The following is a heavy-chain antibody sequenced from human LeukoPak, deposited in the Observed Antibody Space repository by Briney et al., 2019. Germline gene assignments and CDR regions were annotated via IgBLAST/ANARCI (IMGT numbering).Heavy chain of an antibody. Sequence: GSLRLSCAASGFTFRNYWMSWVRQAPGKGLEWVANINPDGSEKYSVDSVKGRFTISRDNAKNSLFLQMNSLRAEDTAVYYCVRDWAYEPDYWGQGTLVTVSS. J-gene: IGHJ4*02. D-gene: IGHD2-21*01. CDR1: GFTFRNYW. V-gene: IGHV3-7*05. CDR3: VRDWAYEPDY. CDR2: INPDGSEK.